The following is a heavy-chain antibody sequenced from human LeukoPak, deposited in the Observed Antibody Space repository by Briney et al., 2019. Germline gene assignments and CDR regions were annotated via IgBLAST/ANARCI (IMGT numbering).Heavy chain of an antibody. CDR1: GFTFSSYA. CDR3: ARGRGKRWLVRRYFDY. D-gene: IGHD6-19*01. Sequence: GSLRLSCAASGFTFSSYAMCWVRQPPGKGLEWIGEINHSGSTNYNPSLKSRVTISVDTSKNQFSLKLSSVTAADTAVYYCARGRGKRWLVRRYFDYWGQGTLVTVSS. J-gene: IGHJ4*02. V-gene: IGHV4-34*01. CDR2: INHSGST.